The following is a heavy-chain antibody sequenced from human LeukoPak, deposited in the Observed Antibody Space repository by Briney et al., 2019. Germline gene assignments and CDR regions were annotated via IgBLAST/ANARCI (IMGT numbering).Heavy chain of an antibody. D-gene: IGHD5-24*01. J-gene: IGHJ4*03. Sequence: PSETLSLTRAVYGGSFSRFYWSWICQSPGKGREWSAEIYHRGDTNYNLSVKSRVTVSVDTSKNQFSLKVRSLSAADTAVYYCARGATISETGYFDFWGQGTLVTVSS. V-gene: IGHV4-34*01. CDR2: IYHRGDT. CDR1: GGSFSRFY. CDR3: ARGATISETGYFDF.